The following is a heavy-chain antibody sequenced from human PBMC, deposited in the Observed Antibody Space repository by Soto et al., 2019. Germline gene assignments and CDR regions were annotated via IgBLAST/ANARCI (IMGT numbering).Heavy chain of an antibody. CDR1: GFTFSSYG. D-gene: IGHD3-10*01. Sequence: QVPLVESGAGVVQPGRSLRLSCAASGFTFSSYGMHWVRQAPGKGLEWVAVISYDGSNKYYADSVKGRFTISRDNSKDTLYLQMNSLRAEDTAVYYSAEDTAHELLWFGGFSSYYGMDVWGQGTTVTVSS. V-gene: IGHV3-30*18. J-gene: IGHJ6*02. CDR2: ISYDGSNK. CDR3: AEDTAHELLWFGGFSSYYGMDV.